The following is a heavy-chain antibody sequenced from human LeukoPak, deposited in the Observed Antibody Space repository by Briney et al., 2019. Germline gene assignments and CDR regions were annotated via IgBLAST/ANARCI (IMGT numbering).Heavy chain of an antibody. CDR2: ISGSGGCA. CDR3: AKGPVVPAATYYLDY. CDR1: GFTFNTHA. D-gene: IGHD2-2*01. J-gene: IGHJ4*02. V-gene: IGHV3-23*01. Sequence: GGSLRLSCAASGFTFNTHAMTWVRQASGKGLEWVSAISGSGGCALYADSVKGRFTISRDNSKSTLYLQMTSLRAEDTAVYYCAKGPVVPAATYYLDYWGQGTLVTVSS.